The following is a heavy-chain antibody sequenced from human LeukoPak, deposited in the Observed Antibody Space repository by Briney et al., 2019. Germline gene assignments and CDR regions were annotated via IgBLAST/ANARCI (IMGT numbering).Heavy chain of an antibody. Sequence: KTSETLSLTCTVSGYSISSGYYWGWIRQPPGKGLEWIGSIYHSGSTYYNPSLKSRVTISVDTSKNQFSLKLSSVTAADTAVYYCARGGYSGSYLSDYWGQGTLVTVSS. CDR2: IYHSGST. CDR3: ARGGYSGSYLSDY. D-gene: IGHD1-26*01. J-gene: IGHJ4*02. CDR1: GYSISSGYY. V-gene: IGHV4-38-2*02.